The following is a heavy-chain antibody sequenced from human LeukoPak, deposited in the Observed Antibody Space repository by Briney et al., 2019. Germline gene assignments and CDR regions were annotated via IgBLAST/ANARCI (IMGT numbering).Heavy chain of an antibody. CDR2: VNTHNGNT. CDR3: ARDTPQHLKRYDY. D-gene: IGHD6-13*01. V-gene: IGHV1-18*01. J-gene: IGHJ4*02. Sequence: ASVKVSCKASGYNFDKFGIAWVRQAPGQGLEWMGWVNTHNGNTKYAQQYQGRVTMTTDTSTSTVYMELRSLRSDDTAVYFCARDTPQHLKRYDYWGQGTQVTVSS. CDR1: GYNFDKFG.